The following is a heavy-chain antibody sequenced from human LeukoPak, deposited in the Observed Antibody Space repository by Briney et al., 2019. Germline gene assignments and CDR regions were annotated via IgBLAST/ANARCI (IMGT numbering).Heavy chain of an antibody. V-gene: IGHV1-69-2*01. D-gene: IGHD3-22*01. CDR2: VDPEDGET. J-gene: IGHJ4*02. CDR1: GYTFTDYY. Sequence: ASVKVSCKVSGYTFTDYYMHWVQQAPGKGLEWMGLVDPEDGETIYSEKFQGRVTITDDTYTDTVYMELSRMRYEHPAVYSCATIYDRSGEWGQGTLVSVSS. CDR3: ATIYDRSGE.